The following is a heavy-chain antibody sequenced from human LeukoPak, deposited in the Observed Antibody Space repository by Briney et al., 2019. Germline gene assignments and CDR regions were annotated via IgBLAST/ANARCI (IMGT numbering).Heavy chain of an antibody. D-gene: IGHD2-8*01. V-gene: IGHV3-30*02. Sequence: GGSLRLSCAASGFTFRSYGMHWVRQAPGKGLEWVAFIRYDGSNKYYADSVKGRFTISRDNSKNTLYLQMNSLRAEDTAAYYCAKDGVPSRYFGRNYFDYWGQGTLVTVSS. CDR1: GFTFRSYG. J-gene: IGHJ4*02. CDR3: AKDGVPSRYFGRNYFDY. CDR2: IRYDGSNK.